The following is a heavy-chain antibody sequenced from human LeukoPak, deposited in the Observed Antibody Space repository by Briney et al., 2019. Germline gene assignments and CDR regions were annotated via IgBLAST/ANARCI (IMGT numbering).Heavy chain of an antibody. CDR2: IYYSGST. CDR1: GGSVSSRSYY. CDR3: ARRDSSSWYNAFDF. J-gene: IGHJ3*01. V-gene: IGHV4-39*01. Sequence: PSETLSLTCTVSGGSVSSRSYYWAWIRQPPGKGLEWIGSIYYSGSTYYSPSLKSRVTISVDTSKSQFSLKLSSVTAADTAVYYCARRDSSSWYNAFDFWGQGTMVTVSS. D-gene: IGHD6-13*01.